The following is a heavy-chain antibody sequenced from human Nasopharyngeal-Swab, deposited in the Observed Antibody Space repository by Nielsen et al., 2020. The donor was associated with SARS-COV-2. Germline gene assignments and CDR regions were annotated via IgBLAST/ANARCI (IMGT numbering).Heavy chain of an antibody. J-gene: IGHJ6*03. CDR2: INPNSGGT. V-gene: IGHV1-2*02. Sequence: ASVKVSCKASGYTFTGYYMHWVRQAPGQGLEWMGWINPNSGGTNYAQKFQGRVTMTRDTSISTAYMELSRLRSDDTAVYYCARGPGTGGYGAKSPRYQNSYYMDVWGKGTTVTVS. CDR1: GYTFTGYY. D-gene: IGHD5-12*01. CDR3: ARGPGTGGYGAKSPRYQNSYYMDV.